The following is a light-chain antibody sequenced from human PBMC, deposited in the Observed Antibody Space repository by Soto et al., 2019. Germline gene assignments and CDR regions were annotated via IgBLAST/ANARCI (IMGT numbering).Light chain of an antibody. J-gene: IGKJ5*01. CDR2: DTS. Sequence: ENVFTQSPAPLSLSPGERAPLSRRASQSVNNFLAWYQQKPGQAPRLLIYDTSIRATDIPARFSGSGSGTDFTLTISSLEPEDFAVYYCQQRSNPITFGQGTRLEIK. CDR1: QSVNNF. V-gene: IGKV3-11*01. CDR3: QQRSNPIT.